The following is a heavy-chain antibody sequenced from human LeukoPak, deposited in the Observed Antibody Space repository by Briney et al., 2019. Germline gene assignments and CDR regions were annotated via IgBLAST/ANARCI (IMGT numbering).Heavy chain of an antibody. CDR3: ARALYYYDSSFDY. J-gene: IGHJ4*02. D-gene: IGHD3-22*01. CDR1: GFTVSSNY. Sequence: GGSLRLSCAASGFTVSSNYMSWVRQAPGKGLEWVSVIYSGGSTYYADSVKGRFTVSRDNSKNTLYLQMNSLRAEDTAVYYCARALYYYDSSFDYWGQGTLVTVSS. V-gene: IGHV3-53*01. CDR2: IYSGGST.